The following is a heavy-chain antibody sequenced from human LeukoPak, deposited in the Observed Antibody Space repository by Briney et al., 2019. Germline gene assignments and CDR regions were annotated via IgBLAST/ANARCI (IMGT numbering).Heavy chain of an antibody. CDR3: TRTSPGIPLDF. CDR2: ISHSGRS. V-gene: IGHV4-34*01. D-gene: IGHD1-26*01. Sequence: SETLSLTCAVSGVSFSGYYWSWIRQPPGKGPEWIGEISHSGRSSYNPSLKSRVTISLDTSKNQFSLKLSFVTAADTAVCYCTRTSPGIPLDFWGQGTLVSVSS. J-gene: IGHJ4*02. CDR1: GVSFSGYY.